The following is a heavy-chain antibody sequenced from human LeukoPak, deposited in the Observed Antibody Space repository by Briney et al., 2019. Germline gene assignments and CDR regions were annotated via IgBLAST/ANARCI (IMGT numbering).Heavy chain of an antibody. D-gene: IGHD2-21*02. J-gene: IGHJ4*02. CDR3: AKGDGHLNLRFDY. CDR2: IWYDGSDK. CDR1: GFTFSTYG. Sequence: PGGSLRLSCGASGFTFSTYGMHWARQAPGKGLEWVAVIWYDGSDKYYADSVKGRFTISRDNSKNTLYLQMNSLRVEDTAVYYCAKGDGHLNLRFDYWGQGTPVTVSS. V-gene: IGHV3-33*06.